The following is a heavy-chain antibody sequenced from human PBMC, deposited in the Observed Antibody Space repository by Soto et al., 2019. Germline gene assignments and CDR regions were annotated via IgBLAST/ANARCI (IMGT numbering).Heavy chain of an antibody. CDR3: ARVHVDFGDGRYFDL. V-gene: IGHV1-3*01. CDR2: INAGNGNT. D-gene: IGHD4-17*01. J-gene: IGHJ2*01. CDR1: GYTFTSYA. Sequence: ASVKVSCKASGYTFTSYAMHWVRQAPGQRLEWMGWINAGNGNTKYSQQFQDRFTISRDESKNTLYLQMNSLRGEDTAVYYCARVHVDFGDGRYFDLWGRGTRVTVSS.